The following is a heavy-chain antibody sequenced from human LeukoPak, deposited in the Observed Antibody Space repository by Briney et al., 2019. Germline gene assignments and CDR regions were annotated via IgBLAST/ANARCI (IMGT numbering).Heavy chain of an antibody. CDR3: ARSGGSSSWGYYYYGMDV. CDR2: IRSDGSSI. Sequence: GGSLRLSCAASGFTLSGNWMHWVRQAPGKGLMWVSRIRSDGSSIVHADSVKGRFTISRDNAKNTLYLEMNSLRVEDTAVYYCARSGGSSSWGYYYYGMDVWGQGTTVTVSS. V-gene: IGHV3-74*01. CDR1: GFTLSGNW. J-gene: IGHJ6*02. D-gene: IGHD6-13*01.